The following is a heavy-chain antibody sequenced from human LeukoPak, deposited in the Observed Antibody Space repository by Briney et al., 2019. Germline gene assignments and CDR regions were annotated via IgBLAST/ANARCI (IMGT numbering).Heavy chain of an antibody. CDR1: GGSFSGYY. CDR2: IYYSGST. CDR3: ARGSREDYFDY. V-gene: IGHV4-30-4*08. Sequence: SQTLSLTCAVYGGSFSGYYWSWIRQPPGKGLEWIGYIYYSGSTYYNPSLKSRVTISVDTSKNQFSLKLSSVTAADTAVYYCARGSREDYFDYWGQGTLVTVSS. J-gene: IGHJ4*02.